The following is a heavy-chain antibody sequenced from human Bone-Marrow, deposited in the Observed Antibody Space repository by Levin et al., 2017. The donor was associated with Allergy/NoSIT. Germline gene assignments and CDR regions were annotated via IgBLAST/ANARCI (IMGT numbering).Heavy chain of an antibody. Sequence: SETLSLTCTVSGGSISSSTYYWGWIRQPPGKGLEWIGNIYYSGSTYYNPSLKSRVTISVDTSKSQFSLKLSSVTAADTAVYYCARQRIVVVPAASSGWFDPWGQGTLVIVSS. CDR2: IYYSGST. D-gene: IGHD2-2*01. CDR1: GGSISSSTYY. J-gene: IGHJ5*02. CDR3: ARQRIVVVPAASSGWFDP. V-gene: IGHV4-39*01.